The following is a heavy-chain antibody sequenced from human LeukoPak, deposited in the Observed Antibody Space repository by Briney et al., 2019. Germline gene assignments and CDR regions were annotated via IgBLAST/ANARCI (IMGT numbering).Heavy chain of an antibody. Sequence: SETLSLTCNVSGGSIRGYYWSWIRQPPGKGLEWIGRIFSSGSTDYNPSLKSRVTISVDTSKNQFSLKLSSVTAADTAVYYCARDRVYENWFDPWGQGTLVTVSS. CDR3: ARDRVYENWFDP. CDR1: GGSIRGYY. J-gene: IGHJ5*02. CDR2: IFSSGST. V-gene: IGHV4-59*01. D-gene: IGHD5/OR15-5a*01.